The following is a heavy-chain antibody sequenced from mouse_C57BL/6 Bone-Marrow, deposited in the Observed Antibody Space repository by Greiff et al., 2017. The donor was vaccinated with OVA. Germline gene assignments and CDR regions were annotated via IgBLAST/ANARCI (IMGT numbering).Heavy chain of an antibody. CDR3: ARDEYFDV. CDR1: GFTFTDYY. Sequence: EVQRVDSGGGLVQPGGSLSLSCAASGFTFTDYYMSWVRQPPGKALEWLGFIRNKANGYTTEYSASVKGRFTISRDNSQSILYLQMNALRAEDSATYYCARDEYFDVWGTGTTVTVSS. CDR2: IRNKANGYTT. J-gene: IGHJ1*03. V-gene: IGHV7-3*01.